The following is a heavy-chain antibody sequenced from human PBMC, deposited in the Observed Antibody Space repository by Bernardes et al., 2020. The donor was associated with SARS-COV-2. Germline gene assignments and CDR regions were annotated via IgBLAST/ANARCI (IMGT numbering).Heavy chain of an antibody. CDR2: ISWNSGSI. CDR3: ARGLLRDYYDSSGYRRAAVWYFDL. J-gene: IGHJ2*01. V-gene: IGHV3-9*01. CDR1: GFTFDDYA. D-gene: IGHD3-22*01. Sequence: GGSLRLSCAASGFTFDDYAMHWVRQAPGKGLEWVSGISWNSGSIGYADSVKGRFTISRDNAKNSLYLQMNSLRAEDTAVYYCARGLLRDYYDSSGYRRAAVWYFDLWGRGTLVTVSS.